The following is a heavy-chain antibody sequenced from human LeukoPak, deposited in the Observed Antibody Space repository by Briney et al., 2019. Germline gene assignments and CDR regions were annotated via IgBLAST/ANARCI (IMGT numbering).Heavy chain of an antibody. CDR2: IKNKVGGGTA. J-gene: IGHJ4*02. Sequence: GGSLTLSCAASGFTFSSYEMNWVRQAPGKGLEWVGRIKNKVGGGTADYSAPVKGRFTISRDDSKKTLYLQMNSLKTEDTAVYYCTSDWGVLADNWGQGTLVTVSS. CDR1: GFTFSSYE. D-gene: IGHD3-16*01. CDR3: TSDWGVLADN. V-gene: IGHV3-15*01.